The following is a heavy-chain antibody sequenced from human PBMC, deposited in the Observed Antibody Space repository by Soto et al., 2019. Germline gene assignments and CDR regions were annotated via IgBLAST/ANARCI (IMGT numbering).Heavy chain of an antibody. V-gene: IGHV3-15*01. CDR3: TTDGPRAIALRLTIFGVVNF. CDR2: IKSKTDGGTT. J-gene: IGHJ4*02. CDR1: GFTFSNAW. Sequence: GGSLRLSCAASGFTFSNAWMSCVRQAPGKGLEWVGRIKSKTDGGTTDYAAPVKGRFTISRDDSKNTLYLQMNSLKTEDTAVYYCTTDGPRAIALRLTIFGVVNFWGKGTLGTVSS. D-gene: IGHD3-3*01.